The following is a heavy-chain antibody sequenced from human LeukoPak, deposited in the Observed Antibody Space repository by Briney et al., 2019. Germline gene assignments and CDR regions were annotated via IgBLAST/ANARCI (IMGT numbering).Heavy chain of an antibody. CDR2: MNPNSGGT. CDR1: GYAFVGYY. V-gene: IGHV1-2*02. J-gene: IGHJ4*02. D-gene: IGHD5-24*01. Sequence: ASVKVSCKASGYAFVGYYIHWVRQAPGQGLEWMGWMNPNSGGTHSAQKYQGRLTMTRDTSINTAYMELISLRSDDTAVYLCARFGEMATTYLDYWGQGTLVTVSS. CDR3: ARFGEMATTYLDY.